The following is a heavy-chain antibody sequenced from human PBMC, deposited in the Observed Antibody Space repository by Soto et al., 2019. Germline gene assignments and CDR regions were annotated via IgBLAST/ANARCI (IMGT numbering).Heavy chain of an antibody. CDR1: GYSIRSNDW. J-gene: IGHJ5*02. D-gene: IGHD2-21*02. Sequence: SETLSLTCAVSGYSIRSNDWWAWIRQSPGTGLEWIGYIHFGGATQYNPSLKSRVTMSVDRSKSQFSLKLNSVTAVDTAVYYCARYCLGADCHRWFDPWGPGTLVTVSS. V-gene: IGHV4-28*01. CDR3: ARYCLGADCHRWFDP. CDR2: IHFGGAT.